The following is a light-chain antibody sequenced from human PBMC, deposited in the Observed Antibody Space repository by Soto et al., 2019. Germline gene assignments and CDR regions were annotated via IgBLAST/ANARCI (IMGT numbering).Light chain of an antibody. J-gene: IGKJ1*01. CDR1: QSISSW. CDR3: QQYSDNLT. Sequence: DLQMTQSPSTLSASVGDRVTITCRASQSISSWLAWYQQKPGTAPKLLIYKASTLQSGVPSRFSGSGSVTEFPLTISSLQPDDFATYYCQQYSDNLTFGQGTKVEIK. V-gene: IGKV1-5*03. CDR2: KAS.